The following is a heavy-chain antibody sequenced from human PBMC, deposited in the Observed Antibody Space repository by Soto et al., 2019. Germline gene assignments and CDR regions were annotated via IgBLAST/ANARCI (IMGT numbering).Heavy chain of an antibody. CDR2: ITGTGGDA. V-gene: IGHV3-23*01. Sequence: PGGSLRLFCTASGFTFNNYAMSWVRQAPGEGLQWVSTITGTGGDAKYADSVRGRFVISRDNSKKTLYLQMTSLTAEDSAMYFCARGSTDSYPGSRIFDFWGRGTLVTVSS. CDR3: ARGSTDSYPGSRIFDF. CDR1: GFTFNNYA. D-gene: IGHD2-15*01. J-gene: IGHJ4*02.